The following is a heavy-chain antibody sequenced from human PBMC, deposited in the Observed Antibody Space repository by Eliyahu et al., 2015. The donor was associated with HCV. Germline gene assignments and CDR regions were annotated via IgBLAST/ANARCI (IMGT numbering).Heavy chain of an antibody. Sequence: EVQLVESGGGSVQPGGSLRLXCAASGFTFTNYWMXWVRQAPGKGLEWGANIVQDGSGQYYVDSVNGRFTISRDNAKNSVYLQMNSLRDDDTAVYYCARHRYHRLDCWGQGTLVTVSS. CDR2: IVQDGSGQ. V-gene: IGHV3-7*03. D-gene: IGHD1-14*01. J-gene: IGHJ4*02. CDR1: GFTFTNYW. CDR3: ARHRYHRLDC.